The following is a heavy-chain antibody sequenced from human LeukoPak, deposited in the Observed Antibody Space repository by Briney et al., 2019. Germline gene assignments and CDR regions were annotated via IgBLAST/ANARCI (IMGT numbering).Heavy chain of an antibody. D-gene: IGHD1-1*01. CDR1: GFIFSSYA. V-gene: IGHV3-23*01. Sequence: GGSLRLSCAASGFIFSSYAMSWVRQAPGKGLEWVSAISGSGGSTYYADSVKGRFTISRDNSKNTVYLQMNYLRAEDTAVYYCAKEDWNDGNGWFDPWGQGTLVTVSS. CDR3: AKEDWNDGNGWFDP. CDR2: ISGSGGST. J-gene: IGHJ5*02.